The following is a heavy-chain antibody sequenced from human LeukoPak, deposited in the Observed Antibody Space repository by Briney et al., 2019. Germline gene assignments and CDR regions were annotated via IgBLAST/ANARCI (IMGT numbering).Heavy chain of an antibody. CDR1: GFTFSSYG. CDR2: IRYDGSNK. Sequence: GGSLRLSCAASGFTFSSYGMHWVRQAPGKGLEWVAFIRYDGSNKYYADSVKGRFTISRDNSKNTLYLQMNSLRAEDTAVYYCAKDVSYYYDSSGPYYFDYWGQGTLVTVSS. J-gene: IGHJ4*02. CDR3: AKDVSYYYDSSGPYYFDY. V-gene: IGHV3-30*02. D-gene: IGHD3-22*01.